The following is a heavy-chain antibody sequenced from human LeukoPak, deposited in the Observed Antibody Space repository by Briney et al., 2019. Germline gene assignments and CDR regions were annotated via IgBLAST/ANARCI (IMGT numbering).Heavy chain of an antibody. CDR2: ISSSGSTI. D-gene: IGHD5-24*01. CDR3: ARARASYNPFDY. CDR1: RFTFNRYG. V-gene: IGHV3-48*04. J-gene: IGHJ4*02. Sequence: GGSLRLSCTASRFTFNRYGMHWVRQAPGKGLEWVSYISSSGSTIYYADSVKGRFTISRDNAKNSLYLQMNSLRAEDTAVYYCARARASYNPFDYWGQGTLVTVSS.